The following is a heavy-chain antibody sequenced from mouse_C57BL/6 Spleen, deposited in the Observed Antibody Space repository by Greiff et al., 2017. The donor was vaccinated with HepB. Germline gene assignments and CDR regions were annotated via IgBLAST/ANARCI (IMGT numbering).Heavy chain of an antibody. CDR1: GYSFTDYN. J-gene: IGHJ2*01. CDR3: ARGDYGSSAFDY. V-gene: IGHV1-39*01. CDR2: INPNNGTT. Sequence: EVKLMESGPELVKPGASVKISCKASGYSFTDYNMNWVKQSNGQGLEWIGVINPNNGTTSYNQKFKGKATLTVDQSSSPAYMQLNSLTSEDSAVYYCARGDYGSSAFDYWGQGTTLTVSS. D-gene: IGHD1-1*01.